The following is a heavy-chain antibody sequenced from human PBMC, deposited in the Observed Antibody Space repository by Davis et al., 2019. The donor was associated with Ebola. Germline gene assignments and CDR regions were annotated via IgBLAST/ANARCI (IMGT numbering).Heavy chain of an antibody. CDR1: GFTFSDYY. CDR2: ISGSGGST. CDR3: AKGQDIVVVPAAIRYYYYYYGMDV. J-gene: IGHJ6*02. Sequence: GESLKISCAASGFTFSDYYMSWIRQAPGKGLEWVSAISGSGGSTYYADSVKGRFTISRDNSKNTLYLQMNSLRAEDTAVYYCAKGQDIVVVPAAIRYYYYYYGMDVWGQGTTVTVSS. V-gene: IGHV3-23*01. D-gene: IGHD2-2*02.